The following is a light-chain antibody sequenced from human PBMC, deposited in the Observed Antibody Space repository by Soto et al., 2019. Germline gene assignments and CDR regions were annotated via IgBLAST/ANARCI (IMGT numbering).Light chain of an antibody. CDR3: CSYAGSSTFVV. CDR2: EGS. CDR1: SSDVGSYNL. V-gene: IGLV2-23*01. J-gene: IGLJ2*01. Sequence: VLTQPASVSGSPGQSITISCTGTSSDVGSYNLVSWYQQHPGKAPKLMIYEGSKRPSGVSNRFSGSKSGNTASLTISGLQAEDEADYYCCSYAGSSTFVVFGGGTQLTVL.